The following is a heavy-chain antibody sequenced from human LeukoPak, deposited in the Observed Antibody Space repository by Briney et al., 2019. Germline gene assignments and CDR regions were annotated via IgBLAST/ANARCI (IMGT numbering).Heavy chain of an antibody. Sequence: PSETLSLTRTVSGGSISSGGYYWSWIRQHPGKGLEWIGYIYYSGSTYYNPSLKSRVTISVDTSKNQFSLKLSSVTAADTAVYYCARDKRSSGFDYWGQGTLVTVSS. CDR1: GGSISSGGYY. CDR3: ARDKRSSGFDY. J-gene: IGHJ4*02. V-gene: IGHV4-31*03. CDR2: IYYSGST. D-gene: IGHD1-26*01.